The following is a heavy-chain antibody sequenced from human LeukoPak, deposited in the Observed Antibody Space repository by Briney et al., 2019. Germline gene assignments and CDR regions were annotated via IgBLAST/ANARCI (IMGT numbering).Heavy chain of an antibody. CDR3: ARRGYPVYYYYMDV. V-gene: IGHV1-18*01. CDR1: GYTFTSYG. J-gene: IGHJ6*03. Sequence: ASVKVSCKTSGYTFTSYGISWVRQAPGQGLEWMGWISADNGKTNYAQKLQGRVTMTTDTSTTTAYMELRSLRSDDTAVYYCARRGYPVYYYYMDVWGKGTTVTISS. CDR2: ISADNGKT. D-gene: IGHD5-12*01.